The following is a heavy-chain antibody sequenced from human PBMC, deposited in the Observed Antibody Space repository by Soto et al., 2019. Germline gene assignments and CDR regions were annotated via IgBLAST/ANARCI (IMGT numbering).Heavy chain of an antibody. J-gene: IGHJ3*02. Sequence: EVQLVESGGGLVKPGGSLRLSCAASGFTFSSYSMNWVRQAPGKGLEWVSSISSSSSYIYYADSVKGRFTISRDNAKNSRYLQMKSLRAEDTAVYYCARGARTIYYDFWSGYPNDAFDIWGQGTMVTVSS. CDR2: ISSSSSYI. D-gene: IGHD3-3*01. CDR1: GFTFSSYS. V-gene: IGHV3-21*01. CDR3: ARGARTIYYDFWSGYPNDAFDI.